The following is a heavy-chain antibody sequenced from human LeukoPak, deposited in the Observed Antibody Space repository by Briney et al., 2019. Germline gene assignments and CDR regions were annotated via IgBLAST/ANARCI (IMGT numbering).Heavy chain of an antibody. CDR1: GGSVSSSTYY. V-gene: IGHV4-39*02. Sequence: SETLSLTCTVSGGSVSSSTYYWGWIRQPPGKDLEWIGTIYYSGSTYYNLSLKSRVTLSVDMSKNQFSLKLTSVTAADTAVYYCAREPKQQPNFIQGYAFDIWGQGTMVTVSS. D-gene: IGHD6-13*01. CDR3: AREPKQQPNFIQGYAFDI. J-gene: IGHJ3*02. CDR2: IYYSGST.